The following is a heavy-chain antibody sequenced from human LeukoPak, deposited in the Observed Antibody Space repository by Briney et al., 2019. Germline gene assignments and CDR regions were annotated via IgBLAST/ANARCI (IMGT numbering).Heavy chain of an antibody. D-gene: IGHD2-2*01. CDR1: GYTFTGYY. CDR3: ARSPIVVVPAAPYYYYYYYMDV. Sequence: ASVKVSCKASGYTFTGYYMHWVRQAPGQGLEWMGWINPNSGGTNYAQKFQGRVTMTRDTSISTAYMELSRLRSDDTAVYYCARSPIVVVPAAPYYYYYYYMDVWGKGTTVTVSS. V-gene: IGHV1-2*02. CDR2: INPNSGGT. J-gene: IGHJ6*03.